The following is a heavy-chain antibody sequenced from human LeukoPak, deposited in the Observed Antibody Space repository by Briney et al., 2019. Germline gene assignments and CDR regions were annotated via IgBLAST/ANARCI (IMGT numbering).Heavy chain of an antibody. V-gene: IGHV3-30*18. Sequence: GGSLRLSCAASGFTFRNYDMHWVRQAPGKGLQGVAVISYDGSKKYYVDSVKGRFTISRDSSKNTLYLQMNSLRTEDTAIYYCAKDRAAHYDFWSGYQMDVWGRGSTVTVS. J-gene: IGHJ6*02. CDR3: AKDRAAHYDFWSGYQMDV. CDR2: ISYDGSKK. CDR1: GFTFRNYD. D-gene: IGHD3-3*01.